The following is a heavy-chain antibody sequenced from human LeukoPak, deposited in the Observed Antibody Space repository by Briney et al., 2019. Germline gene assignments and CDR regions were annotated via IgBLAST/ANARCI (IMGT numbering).Heavy chain of an antibody. V-gene: IGHV4-38-2*01. CDR3: ARLAALRFLEWLPLGSYFDY. CDR1: GYSISSGYY. Sequence: SETLSLTCAVSGYSISSGYYWGWIRQPPGKGLEWIGSIYHSGSTYYNPPLKGRVTISVDTSKNQFSLKLSSVTAADTAVYYCARLAALRFLEWLPLGSYFDYWGQGTLVTVSS. J-gene: IGHJ4*02. CDR2: IYHSGST. D-gene: IGHD3-3*01.